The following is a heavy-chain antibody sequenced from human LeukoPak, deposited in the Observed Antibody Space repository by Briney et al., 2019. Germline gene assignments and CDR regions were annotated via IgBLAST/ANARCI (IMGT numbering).Heavy chain of an antibody. Sequence: PSETLSLTCTVSGGSISSSSYYWGWIRQPPGKGLEWIGSIYYSGSTYYNPSLKSRVTISVDTSKNQFSLKLSSVTAADTAVYYCARGSQSSWYTMGEMSFWGQGTLVTVSS. CDR2: IYYSGST. CDR3: ARGSQSSWYTMGEMSF. CDR1: GGSISSSSYY. V-gene: IGHV4-39*07. D-gene: IGHD6-13*01. J-gene: IGHJ4*02.